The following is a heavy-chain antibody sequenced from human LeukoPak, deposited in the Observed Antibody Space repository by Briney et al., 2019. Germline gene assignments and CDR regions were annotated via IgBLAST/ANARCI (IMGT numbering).Heavy chain of an antibody. J-gene: IGHJ4*02. CDR1: GGSFSGYY. V-gene: IGHV4-34*01. D-gene: IGHD3-3*01. CDR3: AFNVLSPYYDFWSGYQGDVDY. CDR2: INHSGST. Sequence: SETLSLTCAVYGGSFSGYYWSWIRQPPGKGLEWIGEINHSGSTNYNPSLKSRVTISVDTSKNQFSLKLSSVTAADTAVYYCAFNVLSPYYDFWSGYQGDVDYWGQGTLVTVSS.